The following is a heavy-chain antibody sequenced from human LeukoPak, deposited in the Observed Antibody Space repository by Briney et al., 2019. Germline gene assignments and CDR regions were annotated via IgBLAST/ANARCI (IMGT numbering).Heavy chain of an antibody. V-gene: IGHV3-23*01. Sequence: GGSLRLSCAASGFTFNTYTMSWVRQAPGKGLEWVSVISDTGDTTYYADSVKGRFTISRDNSKSMLYLQMNSLRVEDTAVYYCAKYCLRLAFDYWGPGTLVTVSS. J-gene: IGHJ4*02. D-gene: IGHD2-15*01. CDR3: AKYCLRLAFDY. CDR1: GFTFNTYT. CDR2: ISDTGDTT.